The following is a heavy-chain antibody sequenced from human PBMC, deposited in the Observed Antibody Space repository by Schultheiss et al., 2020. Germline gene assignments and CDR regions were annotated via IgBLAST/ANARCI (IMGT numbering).Heavy chain of an antibody. J-gene: IGHJ4*02. CDR2: VSASGGST. Sequence: GESLKISCVASGFTFSSYAISWVRQAPGKGLEWVSTVSASGGSTYYADSVKGRFTISKDNSRNTLYLQMNSLRAEDTAVYYCAKTGVINTYFDYWGQGTLVTVSS. D-gene: IGHD3-10*01. CDR3: AKTGVINTYFDY. V-gene: IGHV3-23*01. CDR1: GFTFSSYA.